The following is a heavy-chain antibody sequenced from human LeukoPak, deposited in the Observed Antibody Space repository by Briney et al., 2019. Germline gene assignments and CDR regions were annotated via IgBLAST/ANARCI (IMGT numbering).Heavy chain of an antibody. D-gene: IGHD1-14*01. CDR2: IKQDGSEK. CDR3: ARLRLSPNHYYFDY. V-gene: IGHV3-7*01. CDR1: GFTFSSYW. Sequence: PGGSLRLSCAASGFTFSSYWMSWVRQAPGNGLEWVANIKQDGSEKYYVDSVKGRFTISRDNAKNSLYLQMNSLRAEDTAVYYCARLRLSPNHYYFDYWGQGTLVTVSS. J-gene: IGHJ4*02.